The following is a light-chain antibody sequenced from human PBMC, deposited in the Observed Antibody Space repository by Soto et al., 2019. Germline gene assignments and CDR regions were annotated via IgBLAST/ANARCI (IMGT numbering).Light chain of an antibody. J-gene: IGKJ5*01. CDR3: QNYGSAPIP. Sequence: DIQMTQSPSSLSASVGNRVSITCRASQGISNYLAWYQQKPGKVPKVLIYAASTLQPGVPSRFSGSGSGTDFTLTINSLQPNDIATYFCQNYGSAPIPFGQGTRLEIK. CDR1: QGISNY. CDR2: AAS. V-gene: IGKV1-27*01.